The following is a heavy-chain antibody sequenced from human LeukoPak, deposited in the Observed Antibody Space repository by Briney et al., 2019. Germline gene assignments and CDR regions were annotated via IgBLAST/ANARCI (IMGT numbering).Heavy chain of an antibody. V-gene: IGHV3-23*01. CDR2: VSASGDKT. J-gene: IGHJ4*02. Sequence: GGSLRLSCVASGFSFSVYTMSWVRQAPGKGLEWISAVSASGDKTYYADSVKGRFTVSRDNSKDTLYLHMNSLRAEDTALHYCARDIHDSSGYYYDYWGQGTLVTVSS. CDR3: ARDIHDSSGYYYDY. CDR1: GFSFSVYT. D-gene: IGHD3-22*01.